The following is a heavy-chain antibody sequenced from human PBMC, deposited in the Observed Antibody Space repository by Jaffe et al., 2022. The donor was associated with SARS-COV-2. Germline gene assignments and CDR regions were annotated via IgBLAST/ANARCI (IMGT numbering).Heavy chain of an antibody. Sequence: EVQLLESGGDLVQPGGSLRLSCAASGFTFSSFALSWVRQAPGKGLEWVSAISSGGGSTYYADSVKGRFTISRDTSKNTLYLQMNSLRAEDTAVYYCAKLGGGDYSSSSKYFDYWGQGTLVTVSS. CDR1: GFTFSSFA. CDR2: ISSGGGST. J-gene: IGHJ4*02. D-gene: IGHD6-6*01. CDR3: AKLGGGDYSSSSKYFDY. V-gene: IGHV3-23*01.